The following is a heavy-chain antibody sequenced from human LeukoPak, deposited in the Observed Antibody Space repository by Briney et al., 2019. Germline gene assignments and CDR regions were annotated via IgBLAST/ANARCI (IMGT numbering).Heavy chain of an antibody. D-gene: IGHD3-22*01. J-gene: IGHJ4*02. CDR2: ISYDGSNK. CDR1: GFTFSSYG. CDR3: AKANYYDSGFDY. Sequence: GGSLRLSCAASGFTFSSYGMDWVRQAPGKGLEWVAVISYDGSNKYYADSVKGRFTISRDNSKNTLYLQMNSLRAEDTAVYYCAKANYYDSGFDYWGQGTLVTVSS. V-gene: IGHV3-30*18.